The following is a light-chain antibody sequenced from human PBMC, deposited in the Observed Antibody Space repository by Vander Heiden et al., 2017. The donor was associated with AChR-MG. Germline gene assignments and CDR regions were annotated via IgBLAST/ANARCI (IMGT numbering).Light chain of an antibody. CDR3: MQALQTPYT. CDR1: QSLLHSNGYNY. V-gene: IGKV2-28*01. Sequence: VLASSPLLLPVTPGEPASISGRSSQSLLHSNGYNYLDWYLQQPGQSPQLLIYLGSNRASGVPDRFSGSGSGTDFTLKISRVEAEDVGVYYCMQALQTPYTFGQGTKLEIK. CDR2: LGS. J-gene: IGKJ2*01.